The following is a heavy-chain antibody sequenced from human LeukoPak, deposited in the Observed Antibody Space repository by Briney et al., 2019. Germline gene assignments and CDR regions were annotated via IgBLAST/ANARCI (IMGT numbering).Heavy chain of an antibody. D-gene: IGHD3-3*01. CDR1: GFTFSSYA. CDR2: ISGSGGST. J-gene: IGHJ4*02. V-gene: IGHV3-23*01. CDR3: AKDGTYYDFWSGYLIDY. Sequence: GGSLRLSCAASGFTFSSYAMSWVRQAPGKGLEWVSAISGSGGSTYYADSVKGRFTISRDNSKNTLYLQMNSLRAEDTAAYYCAKDGTYYDFWSGYLIDYWGQGTLVTVSS.